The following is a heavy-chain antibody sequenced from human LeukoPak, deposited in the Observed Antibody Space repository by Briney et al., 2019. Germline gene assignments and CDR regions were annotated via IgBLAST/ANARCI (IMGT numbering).Heavy chain of an antibody. CDR3: ARASTQHDILTGYNWFDP. J-gene: IGHJ5*02. CDR1: GFTFSDYY. Sequence: GGSLRLSCAASGFTFSDYYMSWIRQAPGKGLEWVSYISSSGSTIYYADSVKGRFTISRDNAKNSLYLQMNSLRAEDTAVYYCARASTQHDILTGYNWFDPWGQGTLVTVSS. CDR2: ISSSGSTI. D-gene: IGHD3-9*01. V-gene: IGHV3-11*04.